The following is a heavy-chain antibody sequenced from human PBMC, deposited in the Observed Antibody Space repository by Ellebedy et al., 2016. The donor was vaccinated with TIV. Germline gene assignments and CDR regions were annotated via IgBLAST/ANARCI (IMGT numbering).Heavy chain of an antibody. Sequence: GGSLRLXXAASGFSFSTYTMNWVRQAPGKGLEWVSSITSSSSYIYYADSLRGRFTISRDNAKNSLYLQMNSLSPGDTAVYYCARDGSEWSRDYWGQGTLVTVSS. CDR2: ITSSSSYI. V-gene: IGHV3-21*01. CDR1: GFSFSTYT. CDR3: ARDGSEWSRDY. J-gene: IGHJ4*02. D-gene: IGHD3-3*01.